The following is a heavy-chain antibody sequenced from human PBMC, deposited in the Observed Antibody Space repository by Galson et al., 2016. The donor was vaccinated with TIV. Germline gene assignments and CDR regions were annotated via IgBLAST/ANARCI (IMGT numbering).Heavy chain of an antibody. CDR1: GGTFSNFV. CDR3: GRGRGYYFGSGSSYCDY. D-gene: IGHD3-10*01. Sequence: SVKVSCKASGGTFSNFVISWVRQAPGQGLEWMGSINPIFGTANYAQKFQGRVTITADTSTSTIYMELSSLRSEDTALYYCGRGRGYYFGSGSSYCDYWGQGSLVTVSS. CDR2: INPIFGTA. J-gene: IGHJ4*02. V-gene: IGHV1-69*06.